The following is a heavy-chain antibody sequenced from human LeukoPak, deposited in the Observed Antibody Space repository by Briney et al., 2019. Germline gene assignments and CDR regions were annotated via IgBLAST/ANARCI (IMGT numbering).Heavy chain of an antibody. CDR3: GRSAGIAVAGRYGMDV. Sequence: SETLSLTCAVYGGSFSGYYWSWIRQPPGKGLEWIGEINHSGSTNYNPSLKSRVTISVNTSKNHFSLKQSTVTAADATVFYCGRSAGIAVAGRYGMDVWGQGTTVTVSS. CDR1: GGSFSGYY. CDR2: INHSGST. D-gene: IGHD6-19*01. J-gene: IGHJ6*02. V-gene: IGHV4-34*01.